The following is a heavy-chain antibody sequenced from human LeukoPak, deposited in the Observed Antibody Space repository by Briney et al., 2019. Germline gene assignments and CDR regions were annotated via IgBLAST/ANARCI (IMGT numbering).Heavy chain of an antibody. CDR3: ARATKSYYYYDYMDV. CDR1: GYTFTTSG. V-gene: IGHV1-18*01. CDR2: ISAYNGNT. Sequence: GASVQVSCKASGYTFTTSGVGWVRQAAGQGLEWMGWISAYNGNTNYAQNLQGRVTMTTDTSTNTAYMQLRSLRSDDTAVYYCARATKSYYYYDYMDVWGNGTTVTVSS. D-gene: IGHD2-8*01. J-gene: IGHJ6*03.